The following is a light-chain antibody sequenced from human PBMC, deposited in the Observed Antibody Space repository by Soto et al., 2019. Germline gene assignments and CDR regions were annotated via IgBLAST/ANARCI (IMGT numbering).Light chain of an antibody. J-gene: IGLJ2*01. Sequence: QSALTQPASESGSPGQSIIISCTGTSNDVGGYNYVSWYQQHPGKAPILIIYNVFNRPSGVSNRFSGSKSGNTASLTISGLQAYDEADYYCSSFTGSTTVVFGGGTKLTVL. V-gene: IGLV2-14*01. CDR1: SNDVGGYNY. CDR3: SSFTGSTTVV. CDR2: NVF.